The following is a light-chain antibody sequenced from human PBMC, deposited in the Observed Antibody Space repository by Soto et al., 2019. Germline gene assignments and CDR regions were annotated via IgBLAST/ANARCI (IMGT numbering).Light chain of an antibody. CDR2: VNS. V-gene: IGLV1-40*01. Sequence: QYVLTQPPSVFGAPGQRVTISCTGSSSNIGAGYDVHWYQQFPGTAPKLLIYVNSDRPSGVPDRFSGSKSGTSASLAITGLQAEDEADYYCQSYDSSLSVMVFGGGTKLTVL. J-gene: IGLJ2*01. CDR1: SSNIGAGYD. CDR3: QSYDSSLSVMV.